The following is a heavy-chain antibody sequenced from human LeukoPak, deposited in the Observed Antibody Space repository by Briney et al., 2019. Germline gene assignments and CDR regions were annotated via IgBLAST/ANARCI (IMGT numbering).Heavy chain of an antibody. V-gene: IGHV4-59*01. CDR3: ARVGYYDSSGYDKYFQH. J-gene: IGHJ1*01. CDR2: IYYSGST. D-gene: IGHD3-22*01. Sequence: PSETLSRTCTVSGGSISSYYWNWIRQPPGKGLEWIGYIYYSGSTNYNPSLKSRVTISVDTSKNQFSLKLSSVTAADTAVYYCARVGYYDSSGYDKYFQHWGQGTLVTVSS. CDR1: GGSISSYY.